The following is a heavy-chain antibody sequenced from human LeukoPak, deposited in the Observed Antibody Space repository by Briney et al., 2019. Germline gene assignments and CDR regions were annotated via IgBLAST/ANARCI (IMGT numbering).Heavy chain of an antibody. V-gene: IGHV3-23*01. Sequence: GGSLRLSCEASGFTFKSYAMSWVRQVPGKGLEWVSSMTGSTGVTYYLDSVKGRFTISRDNSMNTLFLQMNSLRVEDTARYYCAKNDFWSGWSDYWGQGTLVIVSS. J-gene: IGHJ4*02. CDR3: AKNDFWSGWSDY. CDR2: MTGSTGVT. D-gene: IGHD3-3*01. CDR1: GFTFKSYA.